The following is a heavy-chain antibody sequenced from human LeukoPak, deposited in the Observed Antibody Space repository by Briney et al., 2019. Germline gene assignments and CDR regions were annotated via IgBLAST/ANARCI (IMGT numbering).Heavy chain of an antibody. D-gene: IGHD2-2*01. V-gene: IGHV4-34*01. Sequence: SETLSLTCAVYGGSFSGYYWSWIRQPPGKGLEWIGEINHSGSTNYNPSLKSRVTISVDTSKNQFSLKLSSVTAADTAVYHCARGEVVPAATTVSWFDPWGQGTLVTVSS. CDR1: GGSFSGYY. CDR2: INHSGST. J-gene: IGHJ5*02. CDR3: ARGEVVPAATTVSWFDP.